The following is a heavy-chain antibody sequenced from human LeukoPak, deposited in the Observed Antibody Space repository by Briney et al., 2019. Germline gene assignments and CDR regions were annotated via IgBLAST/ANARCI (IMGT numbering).Heavy chain of an antibody. CDR1: GFSLSTSGVG. J-gene: IGHJ4*02. CDR3: AHRAITMVRGVIHYYFDY. Sequence: SGPTLVKPTQTLMLTCTFSGFSLSTSGVGVGWIRQPPGKALEWLALIYWDDDKRYSPSLKSRLTITKDTSKNQVVLTMTNMDPVDTATYYCAHRAITMVRGVIHYYFDYWGQGTLVTVSS. V-gene: IGHV2-5*02. D-gene: IGHD3-10*01. CDR2: IYWDDDK.